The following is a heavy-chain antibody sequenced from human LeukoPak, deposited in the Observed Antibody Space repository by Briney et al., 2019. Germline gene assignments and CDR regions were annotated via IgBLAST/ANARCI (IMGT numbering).Heavy chain of an antibody. V-gene: IGHV3-9*03. J-gene: IGHJ3*02. CDR2: ISWNSGSI. D-gene: IGHD3-22*01. CDR1: GFTFDDYA. CDR3: AKGWRRAAYYWYDSSGYEDAFDI. Sequence: PGGSLRLSCAASGFTFDDYAMHWVRQAPGKGLEWVSGISWNSGSIGYADSVKGRFTISRDNAKNSLYLQMNSLRAEDMALYYCAKGWRRAAYYWYDSSGYEDAFDIWGQGTMVTVSS.